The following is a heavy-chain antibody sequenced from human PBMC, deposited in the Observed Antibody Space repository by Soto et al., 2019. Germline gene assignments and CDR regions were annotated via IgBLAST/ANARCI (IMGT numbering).Heavy chain of an antibody. CDR2: ISSNGGGT. V-gene: IGHV3-64*01. CDR1: AFTFSSHA. J-gene: IGHJ2*01. CDR3: ARGYYDSTGYYFSRSPDYWYFDL. D-gene: IGHD3-22*01. Sequence: GVLRLSCAASAFTFSSHAMHWVRQAPGKGLEYVSAISSNGGGTYYANSVKGRFTISRDNSKNTLYLQMGSLRAEDTAVYYCARGYYDSTGYYFSRSPDYWYFDLWVRAALVTVSA.